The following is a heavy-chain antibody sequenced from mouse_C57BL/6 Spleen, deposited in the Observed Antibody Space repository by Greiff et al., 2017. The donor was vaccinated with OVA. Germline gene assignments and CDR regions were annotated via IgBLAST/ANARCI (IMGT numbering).Heavy chain of an antibody. CDR1: GYSITSGYY. J-gene: IGHJ2*01. Sequence: EVHLVESGPGLVKPSQSLSLTCSVTGYSITSGYYWNWIRQFPGNKLEWMGYISYDGSNNYNPSLKNRISITRDTSKNQFFLKLNSVTTEDTATYYCARGPNYYGSREGYYFDYWGQGTTLTVSS. CDR2: ISYDGSN. D-gene: IGHD1-1*01. CDR3: ARGPNYYGSREGYYFDY. V-gene: IGHV3-6*01.